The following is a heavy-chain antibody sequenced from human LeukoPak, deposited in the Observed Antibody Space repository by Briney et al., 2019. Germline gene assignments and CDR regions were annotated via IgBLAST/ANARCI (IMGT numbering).Heavy chain of an antibody. CDR3: AHRPGRGIPAAH. D-gene: IGHD2-21*01. V-gene: IGHV2-5*02. CDR2: IYWDDDA. J-gene: IGHJ4*02. Sequence: SGPTLVNPTRTLTLTCTFSGFSLSTRGMGVTWIRQPPGKALEWLALIYWDDDARYSPSLKGRLTITKDTSKNQVVLTMDNMDPVDTATYYCAHRPGRGIPAAHWGQGTLVTVSS. CDR1: GFSLSTRGMG.